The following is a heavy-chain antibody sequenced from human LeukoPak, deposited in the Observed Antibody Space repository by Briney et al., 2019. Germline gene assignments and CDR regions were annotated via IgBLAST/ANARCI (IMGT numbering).Heavy chain of an antibody. CDR2: ISSSSSTI. V-gene: IGHV3-48*04. Sequence: PGGSLRLSCPASGFTFSSYSMNWVRQAPGKGLEWVSYISSSSSTIYYADSVKGRFTISRDNAKNSLYLQMNSLRAEDTAVYYCARDGLYYYDPGSYYTRYYYGMVVWGQGTTVTVSS. CDR3: ARDGLYYYDPGSYYTRYYYGMVV. J-gene: IGHJ6*02. CDR1: GFTFSSYS. D-gene: IGHD3-10*01.